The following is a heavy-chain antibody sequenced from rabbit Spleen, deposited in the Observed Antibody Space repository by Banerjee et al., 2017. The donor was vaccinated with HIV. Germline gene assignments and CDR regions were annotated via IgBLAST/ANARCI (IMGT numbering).Heavy chain of an antibody. D-gene: IGHD1-1*01. CDR1: GLDFSSSYW. J-gene: IGHJ6*01. Sequence: QEQLVESGGGLVQPEGSLTLTCKASGLDFSSSYWICWVRQVPGKGLEWIACIDAGNSAGTAYANWVNGRFTISKTSSTTVTLQMTSLTAADTATYFCARDTSSSFSSYGMDLWGQGTLVTVS. V-gene: IGHV1S45*01. CDR3: ARDTSSSFSSYGMDL. CDR2: IDAGNSAGT.